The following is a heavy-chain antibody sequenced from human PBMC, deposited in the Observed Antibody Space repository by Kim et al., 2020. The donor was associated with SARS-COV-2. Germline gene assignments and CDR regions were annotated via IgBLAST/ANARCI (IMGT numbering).Heavy chain of an antibody. CDR3: ARITPFLGMDV. J-gene: IGHJ6*03. CDR1: GFSLSTSGMC. Sequence: SGPTLVNPTQTLKLTCTFSGFSLSTSGMCVSWIRQPPGKALEWLARIDWDDDKYYSTSLKTSLTISKDTSKNQVVLTMTNMDPEDTATYYCARITPFLGMDVWGKGTTVTVSS. CDR2: IDWDDDK. V-gene: IGHV2-70*11. D-gene: IGHD3-16*01.